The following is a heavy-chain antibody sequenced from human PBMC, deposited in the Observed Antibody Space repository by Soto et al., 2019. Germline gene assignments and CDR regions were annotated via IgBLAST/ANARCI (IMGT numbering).Heavy chain of an antibody. CDR1: GFTFSTYA. CDR3: AKDGNNGYAFDH. CDR2: VTNLGGTI. J-gene: IGHJ4*02. D-gene: IGHD2-2*03. Sequence: PGGSLRLSCAASGFTFSTYAMIWVRQAPGTGLEWVSGVTNLGGTINYADSVKGRFTISRDNSKNTLYLQMSSLRAEDTAVYYCAKDGNNGYAFDHWGQGTLVTVSS. V-gene: IGHV3-23*01.